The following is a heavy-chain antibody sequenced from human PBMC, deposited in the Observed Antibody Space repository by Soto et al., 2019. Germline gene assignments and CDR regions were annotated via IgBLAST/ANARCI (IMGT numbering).Heavy chain of an antibody. CDR1: GFTFSSYA. CDR3: AKDRCSSTSCRLFPTNQGTGI. CDR2: IVGSGDST. J-gene: IGHJ3*02. Sequence: GGSLRLSCAASGFTFSSYAMSWVRQAPGKGLEWVSAIVGSGDSTYYAESVKGRFTISRDNSKNTLNLQMNSLRAEDTAVYYCAKDRCSSTSCRLFPTNQGTGIWGQGTMVTVSS. D-gene: IGHD2-2*01. V-gene: IGHV3-23*01.